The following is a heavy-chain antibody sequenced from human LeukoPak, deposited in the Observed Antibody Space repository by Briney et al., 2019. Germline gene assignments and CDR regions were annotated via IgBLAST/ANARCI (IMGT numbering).Heavy chain of an antibody. CDR1: GYTFIGYN. CDR2: INPNSDGT. D-gene: IGHD6-19*01. Sequence: ASVKVSCKASGYTFIGYNMHWARQAPGQGLEWMGWINPNSDGTKYAEKFQGRVTMTRDTSISTGYMELSRLRSDDTAVYYCARDFSGWQNWLALWGQGTLVTVSS. J-gene: IGHJ5*02. CDR3: ARDFSGWQNWLAL. V-gene: IGHV1-2*02.